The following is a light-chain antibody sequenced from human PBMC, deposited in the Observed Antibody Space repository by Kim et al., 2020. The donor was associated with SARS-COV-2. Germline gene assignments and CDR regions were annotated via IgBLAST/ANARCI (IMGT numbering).Light chain of an antibody. Sequence: SYELTQPPSVSVSPGQTASITCSGDKLGDKYACWYQQKPGQSPVLVIYQDSKRPSGIPERFSGSNSGNTATLTISGTQAMDEADYYCQAWDSSTADVVGT. V-gene: IGLV3-1*01. CDR3: QAWDSSTADV. CDR1: KLGDKY. J-gene: IGLJ1*01. CDR2: QDS.